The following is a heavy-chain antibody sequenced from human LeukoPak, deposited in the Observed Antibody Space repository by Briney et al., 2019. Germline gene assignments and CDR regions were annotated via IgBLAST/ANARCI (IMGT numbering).Heavy chain of an antibody. D-gene: IGHD2-2*01. CDR1: GGSISSYY. Sequence: PSETLSLTCTVSGGSISSYYWSWIRQPPGKGLEWIGYIYTSGSTNYNPSLKSRVTISVDTSKNQFSLKLSSVTAADTAVYYCARLAVVPAPYMDVWGKGTTVTVSS. CDR3: ARLAVVPAPYMDV. CDR2: IYTSGST. V-gene: IGHV4-4*09. J-gene: IGHJ6*03.